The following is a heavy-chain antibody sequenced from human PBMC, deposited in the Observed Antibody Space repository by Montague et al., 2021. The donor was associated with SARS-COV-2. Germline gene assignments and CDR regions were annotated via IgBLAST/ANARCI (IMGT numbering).Heavy chain of an antibody. J-gene: IGHJ3*01. CDR1: GSSLSQTT. V-gene: IGHV1-24*01. Sequence: SVKVSCKVSGSSLSQTTIHWVRQTPGKGLEWMGSLDGQYGDTVYRQTLQGRVAMTADSSTETAYMELADLIPDDTAVYYCTTHSISGVVIYAFAFWGQGTMVTVSS. D-gene: IGHD3-3*01. CDR3: TTHSISGVVIYAFAF. CDR2: LDGQYGDT.